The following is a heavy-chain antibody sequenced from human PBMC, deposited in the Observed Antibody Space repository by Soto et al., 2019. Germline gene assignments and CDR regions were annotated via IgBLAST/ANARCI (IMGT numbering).Heavy chain of an antibody. CDR3: ARKGGWGSIYYYYYMDV. CDR1: GFTFSSYW. D-gene: IGHD7-27*01. V-gene: IGHV3-7*03. CDR2: IKQDGSEK. J-gene: IGHJ6*03. Sequence: GESLRLSCAASGFTFSSYWMSWVHQAPGKGLEWVANIKQDGSEKYYVDSVKGRFTISRDNAKNSLYLQMNSLRAEDTAVYYCARKGGWGSIYYYYYMDVWGKGTTVTVSS.